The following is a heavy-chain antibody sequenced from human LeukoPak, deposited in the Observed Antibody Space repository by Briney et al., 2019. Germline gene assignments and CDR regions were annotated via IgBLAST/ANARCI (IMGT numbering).Heavy chain of an antibody. V-gene: IGHV3-23*01. CDR2: ISGSGDST. CDR3: AKYYYDGTGSNLFDY. Sequence: GGPLRLSCVAPGVIFSSYGMSWVRQAPGKGREWVSAISGSGDSTLYADSVKGRFTISRDNSKNTLYLQMSSLRAEDRAVYYCAKYYYDGTGSNLFDYWGQGTPVTVSS. CDR1: GVIFSSYG. D-gene: IGHD3-22*01. J-gene: IGHJ4*02.